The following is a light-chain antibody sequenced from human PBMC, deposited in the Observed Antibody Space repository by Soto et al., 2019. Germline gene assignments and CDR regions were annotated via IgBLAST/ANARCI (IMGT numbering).Light chain of an antibody. J-gene: IGLJ1*01. CDR2: EVA. V-gene: IGLV2-14*01. CDR3: SSYTSSSPLYV. CDR1: NSAIGFYNH. Sequence: SGLTQPASVSGSPGHSITISCTGTNSAIGFYNHVSWYQQLPGEAPKLIIYEVAKRPSGVSSRFSGSKSGNTASLTISVLQAEDEADYHCSSYTSSSPLYVFGTGTKVTVL.